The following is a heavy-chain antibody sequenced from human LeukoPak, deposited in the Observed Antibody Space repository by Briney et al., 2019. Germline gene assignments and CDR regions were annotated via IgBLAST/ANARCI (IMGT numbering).Heavy chain of an antibody. D-gene: IGHD1-1*01. J-gene: IGHJ4*02. Sequence: PGGSLRLSCAASGFTFSSYEMNWVRQAPGKGLEWVSSISSSSSYIYYADSVKGRFTISRDNAKNSLYLQMNSLRAEDTAVYYCARGSSTKKGFDYWGQGTLVTVSS. V-gene: IGHV3-21*01. CDR3: ARGSSTKKGFDY. CDR2: ISSSSSYI. CDR1: GFTFSSYE.